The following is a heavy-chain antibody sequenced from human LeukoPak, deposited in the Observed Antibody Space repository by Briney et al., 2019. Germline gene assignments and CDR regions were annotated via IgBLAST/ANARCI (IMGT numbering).Heavy chain of an antibody. CDR1: RFIFRSSS. CDR3: AKVKSSLTLVGA. CDR2: ISTVGDIT. J-gene: IGHJ5*02. V-gene: IGHV3-23*01. Sequence: GAPRLSCAASRFIFRSSSMSWVRQAPGKGLEWVSHISTVGDITHYAESVEGRFTISRDNSRNTLYLQMNSLSVDDTAVYYCAKVKSSLTLVGAWGQGTLVTVSS. D-gene: IGHD3-3*02.